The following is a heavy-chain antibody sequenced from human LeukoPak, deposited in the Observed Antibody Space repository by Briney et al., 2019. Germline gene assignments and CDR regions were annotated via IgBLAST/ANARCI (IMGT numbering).Heavy chain of an antibody. Sequence: SETLSLTCTVSGYSISSGYYWGWIRQPPGKGLEWIGSIYHSGSTYYNPSLKGRVTISVDTSKNQFSLKLSSVTAADTAVYYCAARPRDGYNWYFDYWGQGTLVTVSS. J-gene: IGHJ4*02. V-gene: IGHV4-38-2*02. CDR3: AARPRDGYNWYFDY. CDR2: IYHSGST. D-gene: IGHD5-24*01. CDR1: GYSISSGYY.